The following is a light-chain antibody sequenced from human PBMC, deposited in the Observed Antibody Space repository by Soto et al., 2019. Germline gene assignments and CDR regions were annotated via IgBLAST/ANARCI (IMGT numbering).Light chain of an antibody. CDR1: QSISSW. J-gene: IGKJ4*01. CDR2: DVS. CDR3: QQGYSFPVT. V-gene: IGKV1-12*01. Sequence: DIQMTQSPSAMSASVGDRVTITCRASQSISSWLAWYQQKPGKAPKLLIYDVSSLESGVPSRFSGSGSGTDFTLTIGSLQPEDFATYYCQQGYSFPVTFGGGTKVDIK.